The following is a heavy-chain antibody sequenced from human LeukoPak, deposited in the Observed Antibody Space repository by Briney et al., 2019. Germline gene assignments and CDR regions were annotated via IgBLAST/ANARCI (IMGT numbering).Heavy chain of an antibody. CDR1: GFTFSSYA. D-gene: IGHD3-10*01. CDR3: ARGLRRFGEFRFDP. Sequence: PGGSLRLSCAASGFTFSSYAMSWVRQAPGKGLEWVSAISGSGGSTYYADSVKGRFTISRDNSKNTLYLQMNSLRAGDTAVYYCARGLRRFGEFRFDPWGQGTLVTVSS. J-gene: IGHJ5*02. CDR2: ISGSGGST. V-gene: IGHV3-23*01.